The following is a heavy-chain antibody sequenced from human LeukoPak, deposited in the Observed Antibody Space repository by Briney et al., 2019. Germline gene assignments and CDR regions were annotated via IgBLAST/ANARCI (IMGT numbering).Heavy chain of an antibody. D-gene: IGHD3-10*01. J-gene: IGHJ4*02. Sequence: SETLSLTCTVSGGSISSGSYYWSWIRQPAGKGLEWIGRIYTSGSTNYNPSLMSRVTISVDTSKNQFSLKLSSVTAADTAVYYCARGVDYYGVWGQGTLVTVSS. V-gene: IGHV4-61*02. CDR2: IYTSGST. CDR1: GGSISSGSYY. CDR3: ARGVDYYGV.